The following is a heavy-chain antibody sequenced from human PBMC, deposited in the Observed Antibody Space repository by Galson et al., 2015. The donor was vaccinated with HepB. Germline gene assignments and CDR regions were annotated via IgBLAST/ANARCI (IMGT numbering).Heavy chain of an antibody. D-gene: IGHD1-7*01. CDR1: GFTFSSYW. CDR2: IKQDGSEK. CDR3: ARGPPGYNWNYGPFDY. Sequence: SLRLSCAASGFTFSSYWMSWVRQAPGKGLEWVANIKQDGSEKYYVDSVKGRFTISRDNAKNSLYLQMSSLRAEDTAVYYCARGPPGYNWNYGPFDYWGQGTLVTVSS. V-gene: IGHV3-7*03. J-gene: IGHJ4*02.